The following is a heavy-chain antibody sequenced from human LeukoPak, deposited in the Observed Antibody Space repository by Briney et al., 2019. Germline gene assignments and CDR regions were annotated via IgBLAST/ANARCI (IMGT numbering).Heavy chain of an antibody. CDR3: APIGVYDFWSGYSPLYS. CDR1: GYTLTELS. D-gene: IGHD3-3*01. Sequence: ASVKVSCKVSGYTLTELSMHWVRQAPGKGLEWMGGFDPEDGETIYAQKFQGRVTMTEDTSTDTAYMGLSSLSSEDTAVYCCAPIGVYDFWSGYSPLYSRGQGTLVTVSS. V-gene: IGHV1-24*01. J-gene: IGHJ5*01. CDR2: FDPEDGET.